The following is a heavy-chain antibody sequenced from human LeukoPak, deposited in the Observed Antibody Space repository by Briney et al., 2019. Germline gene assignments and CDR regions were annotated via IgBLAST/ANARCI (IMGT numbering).Heavy chain of an antibody. Sequence: SETLSLTCTVSGYSISSGYYWGRIRQPPGKGLEWIGSIYYSGNTYYNASLKSQVSISIDTSKNQFSLKLTSVTAADTAVYYCVRQTGSGLFILPGGQGTLVTVSS. D-gene: IGHD3/OR15-3a*01. V-gene: IGHV4-38-2*02. J-gene: IGHJ4*02. CDR3: VRQTGSGLFILP. CDR2: IYYSGNT. CDR1: GYSISSGYY.